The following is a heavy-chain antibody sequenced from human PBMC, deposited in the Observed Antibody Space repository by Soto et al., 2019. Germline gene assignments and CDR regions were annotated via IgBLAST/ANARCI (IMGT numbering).Heavy chain of an antibody. CDR2: IIPILGIA. J-gene: IGHJ5*02. CDR1: GGTFSSYT. D-gene: IGHD3-10*01. V-gene: IGHV1-69*02. Sequence: QVQLVQSGAEVKKPGSSVKVSCKASGGTFSSYTISWVRQAPGQGLEWMGRIIPILGIANYAQKFQGRVTITADKARSQAYRELSSLRGEDTAVYYCGRGGGAYYYGSGSYYNVVWFDPWGQGTLVTVSS. CDR3: GRGGGAYYYGSGSYYNVVWFDP.